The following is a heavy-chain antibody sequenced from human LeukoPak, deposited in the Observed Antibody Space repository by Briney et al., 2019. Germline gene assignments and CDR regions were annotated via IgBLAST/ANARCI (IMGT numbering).Heavy chain of an antibody. Sequence: GASVKVSCKASGYTFTHYHIHWVRQAPGQGLEWMGWINPNTGDTNYAQKFQGRVTMTRHMSINTAYMELSSLRSEDTAVYYCARERSSGYNDAFDIWGQGTMVTVSS. V-gene: IGHV1-2*02. D-gene: IGHD3-22*01. CDR2: INPNTGDT. CDR3: ARERSSGYNDAFDI. J-gene: IGHJ3*02. CDR1: GYTFTHYH.